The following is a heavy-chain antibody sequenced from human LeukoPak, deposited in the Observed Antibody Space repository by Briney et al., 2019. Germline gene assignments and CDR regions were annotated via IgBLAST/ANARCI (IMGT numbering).Heavy chain of an antibody. CDR3: ARDYYGSGTHAFDI. V-gene: IGHV3-21*01. D-gene: IGHD3-10*01. CDR2: VSSSGAYI. CDR1: GFTFSSYA. J-gene: IGHJ3*02. Sequence: GGSLRLSCAASGFTFSSYAMNWIRQAPGKGLEWVVSVSSSGAYIYYADSVKGRFTISRDNAKNSLYLQMNSLRAEDTAVYYCARDYYGSGTHAFDIWGQGTMVTVSS.